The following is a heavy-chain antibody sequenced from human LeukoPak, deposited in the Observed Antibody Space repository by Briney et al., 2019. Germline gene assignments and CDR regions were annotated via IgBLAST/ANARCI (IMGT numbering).Heavy chain of an antibody. CDR2: ISSSSSTI. CDR3: AKGGGYVIRYFDY. CDR1: GFTFSSYG. J-gene: IGHJ4*02. D-gene: IGHD2-8*01. V-gene: IGHV3-48*01. Sequence: GGSLRLSCAASGFTFSSYGMTWVRQAPGKGLEWVSYISSSSSTIYYADSVKGRFTISRDNAKNSLYLQLNSLRAEDTAIYYCAKGGGYVIRYFDYWGQGTLVTVSS.